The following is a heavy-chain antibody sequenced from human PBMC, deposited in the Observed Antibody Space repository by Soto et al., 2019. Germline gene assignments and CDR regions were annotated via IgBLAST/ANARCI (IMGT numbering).Heavy chain of an antibody. CDR3: ASGDFVQGIPGCFFDT. CDR1: GDPISGGYYF. D-gene: IGHD3-16*01. CDR2: IYYSGTR. J-gene: IGHJ5*02. V-gene: IGHV4-30-4*01. Sequence: VQLQESGPRLVKPSQTLSLTCTVSGDPISGGYYFWRWIRQSPGKGLEWIGNIYYSGTRNYNPSLKGQVTMSGDTSKSHFSLNLTSLKAEDTAVYYCASGDFVQGIPGCFFDTWCQGTLVTVSS.